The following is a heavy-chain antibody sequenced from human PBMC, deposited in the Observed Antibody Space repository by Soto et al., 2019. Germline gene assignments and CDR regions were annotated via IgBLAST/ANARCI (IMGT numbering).Heavy chain of an antibody. CDR1: GGTFSSYA. J-gene: IGHJ6*02. V-gene: IGHV1-69*06. Sequence: GXSVKVSCRGSGGTFSSYASRWVRQAPGQGLEWMGGIIPIFGTANYAQKFQGRVTITADKSTSTAYMELSSLRSEDTAVYYCARMVRGVISGMDVWAQGTTVTVSS. CDR2: IIPIFGTA. D-gene: IGHD3-10*01. CDR3: ARMVRGVISGMDV.